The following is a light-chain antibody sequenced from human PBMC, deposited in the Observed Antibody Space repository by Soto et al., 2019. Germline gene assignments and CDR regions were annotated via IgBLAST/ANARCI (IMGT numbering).Light chain of an antibody. Sequence: QSVLTQPPSVSGAPGQRVTISCTGSSSNIGAGYDVHWYQQLPGTAPKLLIYRNTNRPSWVADRFSGSKSGTSASLAITGLQAEDEADYYCQSYDSSLSGSSVFGTGTKLTVL. J-gene: IGLJ1*01. CDR2: RNT. CDR3: QSYDSSLSGSSV. CDR1: SSNIGAGYD. V-gene: IGLV1-40*01.